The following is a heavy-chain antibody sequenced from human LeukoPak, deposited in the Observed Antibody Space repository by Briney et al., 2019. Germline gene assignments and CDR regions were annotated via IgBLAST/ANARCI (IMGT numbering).Heavy chain of an antibody. V-gene: IGHV3-33*01. CDR3: AREGMVRGALNWFDP. Sequence: PGRSLRLSCAAPGFTFSSYGMHWVRQAPGKGLEWVAVIWYDGSNKYYADSVKGRFTISRDNSKNTLYLQMNSLRAEDTAVYYCAREGMVRGALNWFDPWGQGTLVTVSS. J-gene: IGHJ5*02. D-gene: IGHD3-10*01. CDR1: GFTFSSYG. CDR2: IWYDGSNK.